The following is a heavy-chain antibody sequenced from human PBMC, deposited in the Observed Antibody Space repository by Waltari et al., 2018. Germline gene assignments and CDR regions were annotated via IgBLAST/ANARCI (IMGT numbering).Heavy chain of an antibody. CDR3: ARGVSMIRGGRNWFDP. CDR2: ISGSGSTI. D-gene: IGHD3-10*01. V-gene: IGHV3-48*03. CDR1: GFTFCSNA. J-gene: IGHJ5*01. Sequence: EVQLVESGGGLVPPGGSLGLSCAASGFTFCSNALNWVRQAPGKGLEWVSYISGSGSTIYYADSVKGRFTISRDNAKNSLYLQMNSLRAEDTAVYYCARGVSMIRGGRNWFDPWGQGTLVTVSS.